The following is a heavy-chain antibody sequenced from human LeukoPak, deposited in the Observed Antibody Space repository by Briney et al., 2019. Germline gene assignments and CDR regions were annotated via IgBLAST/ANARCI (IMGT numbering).Heavy chain of an antibody. J-gene: IGHJ3*02. CDR3: ARRLEVVISHDAFDI. Sequence: SETLSLTCTVSNFSITSNYYWVWIRQPPGKRLEWIGSIYHAGATFYNPSLQSRVTISLDTSNNQFSLKLSSVTAADTAVYYCARRLEVVISHDAFDIWGQGTMVTVSS. V-gene: IGHV4-38-2*02. CDR2: IYHAGAT. CDR1: NFSITSNYY. D-gene: IGHD3-22*01.